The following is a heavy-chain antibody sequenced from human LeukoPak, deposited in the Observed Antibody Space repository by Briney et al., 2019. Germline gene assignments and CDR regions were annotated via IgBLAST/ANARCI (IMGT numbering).Heavy chain of an antibody. Sequence: SETLSLTCTVSGGSISSYYWSWIRQPPGKGLEWIGYICYSGSTNYNPSLKSRVTISVDTSKNQFSLKLSSVTAADTAVYYCAREPIYGSGSYYRAFDIWGRGTMVTVSS. V-gene: IGHV4-59*01. D-gene: IGHD3-10*01. CDR3: AREPIYGSGSYYRAFDI. CDR2: ICYSGST. J-gene: IGHJ3*02. CDR1: GGSISSYY.